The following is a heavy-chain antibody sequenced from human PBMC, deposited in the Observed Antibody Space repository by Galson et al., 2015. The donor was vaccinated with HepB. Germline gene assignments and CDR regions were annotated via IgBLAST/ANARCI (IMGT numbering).Heavy chain of an antibody. CDR3: ARALYDFWSGSHYYYYMDV. D-gene: IGHD3-3*01. V-gene: IGHV1-69*13. J-gene: IGHJ6*03. Sequence: SVKVSCKAPGGTISSYGISWVRQVPGQGLEWLGGTIPMSGTANYAQKFQGRVTIIADESTSTAYMELSSLRSEDTAVYYCARALYDFWSGSHYYYYMDVWGKGTTVTVSS. CDR1: GGTISSYG. CDR2: TIPMSGTA.